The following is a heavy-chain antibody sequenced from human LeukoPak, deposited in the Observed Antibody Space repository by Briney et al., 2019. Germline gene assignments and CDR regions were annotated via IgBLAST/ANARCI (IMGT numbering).Heavy chain of an antibody. CDR1: GGSITSCY. CDR3: AKWHEKLLAFDS. CDR2: IHHTGKN. Sequence: SETLSLTCAVSGGSITSCYWNWIRQPPGKGLEWIGYIHHTGKNWYNPPLQSRVTLSVDTSKSEFSPRLNPVTAADTAVYYCAKWHEKLLAFDSWGQGTLVTVSS. D-gene: IGHD1-7*01. J-gene: IGHJ4*02. V-gene: IGHV4-59*01.